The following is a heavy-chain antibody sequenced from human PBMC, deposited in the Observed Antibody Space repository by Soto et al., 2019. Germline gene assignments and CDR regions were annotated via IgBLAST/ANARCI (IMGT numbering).Heavy chain of an antibody. CDR3: ARDGTTYDYYYGMDV. Sequence: EVQLVESGGGLVQPGGSLRLSCAASGFTFSSYDMHWVRQATGKGLEWVSAIGTAGDTYYPGSVKGRFTISRENAKNSLYLQMNSLRAEDTAVYYCARDGTTYDYYYGMDVWGQGTTVTVSS. J-gene: IGHJ6*02. CDR2: IGTAGDT. V-gene: IGHV3-13*01. CDR1: GFTFSSYD. D-gene: IGHD1-7*01.